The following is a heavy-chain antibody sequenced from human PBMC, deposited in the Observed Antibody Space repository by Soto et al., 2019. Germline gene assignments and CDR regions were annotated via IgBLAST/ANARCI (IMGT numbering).Heavy chain of an antibody. CDR1: GFTFSSYD. J-gene: IGHJ2*01. CDR2: IGTAGDT. V-gene: IGHV3-13*01. Sequence: GGSLRLSCAASGFTFSSYDMHWVRQATGKGLEWVSAIGTAGDTYYPGSVKGRFTISRENAKNSLYLQMNSLRAGDTAVYYCARGSYGDYAYWYFDLWGRGTLVTVSS. D-gene: IGHD4-17*01. CDR3: ARGSYGDYAYWYFDL.